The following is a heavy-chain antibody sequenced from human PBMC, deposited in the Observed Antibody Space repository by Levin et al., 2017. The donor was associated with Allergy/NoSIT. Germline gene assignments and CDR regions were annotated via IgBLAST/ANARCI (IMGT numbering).Heavy chain of an antibody. CDR1: GFTFSSYA. V-gene: IGHV3-23*01. CDR2: ISGSGGST. Sequence: ETLSLTCAASGFTFSSYAMSWVRQAPGKGLEWVSAISGSGGSTYYADSVKGRFTISRDNSKNTLYLQMNSLRAEDTAVYYCAKGALAGFDPWGQGTLVTVSS. CDR3: AKGALAGFDP. J-gene: IGHJ5*02.